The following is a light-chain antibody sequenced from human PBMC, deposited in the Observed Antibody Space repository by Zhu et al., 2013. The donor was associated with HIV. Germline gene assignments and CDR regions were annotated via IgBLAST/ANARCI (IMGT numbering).Light chain of an antibody. Sequence: EIVLTQSPATLSLSPGERATLSCRASHRVSSAYLAWYQQIPGQAPRLLISGTSNRATGIPDRFSGSGSGTDFTLTINSLEPEDFAVYFCQQRSNWPPLTFGGGTKVEIK. CDR2: GTS. J-gene: IGKJ4*01. V-gene: IGKV3-11*01. CDR3: QQRSNWPPLT. CDR1: HRVSSAY.